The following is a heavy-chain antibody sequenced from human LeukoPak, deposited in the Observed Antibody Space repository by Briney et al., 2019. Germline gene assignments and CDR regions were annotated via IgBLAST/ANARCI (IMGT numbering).Heavy chain of an antibody. CDR3: ARIPVVPAAIYDYYIDV. CDR1: GGSISSYY. CDR2: IYYSGST. Sequence: SETLSLTCTVSGGSISSYYWSWIRQPPGKGLEWIGYIYYSGSTNYNPSLKSRVTISVDTSKNQFSLKLSSVTAADTAVYYCARIPVVPAAIYDYYIDVWGKGTTVTISS. J-gene: IGHJ6*03. V-gene: IGHV4-59*01. D-gene: IGHD2-2*01.